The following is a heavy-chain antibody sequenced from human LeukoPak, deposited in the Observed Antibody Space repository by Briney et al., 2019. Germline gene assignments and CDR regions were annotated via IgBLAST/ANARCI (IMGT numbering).Heavy chain of an antibody. CDR2: IDSSNKYV. CDR3: ARVSYCSGGSRTYFDH. J-gene: IGHJ4*02. D-gene: IGHD2-15*01. V-gene: IGHV3-21*06. CDR1: EFTFSNYG. Sequence: GGSLRLSCAASEFTFSNYGMTWVRQAPGKGLEWVSSIDSSNKYVYYADSLKGRFTISRDNAQNSLYLQMNSLRAEDTAVYYCARVSYCSGGSRTYFDHWGQGTLVTVSS.